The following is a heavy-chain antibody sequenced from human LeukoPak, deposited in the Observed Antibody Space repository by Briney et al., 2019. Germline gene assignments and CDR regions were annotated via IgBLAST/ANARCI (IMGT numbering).Heavy chain of an antibody. CDR3: ARGGTNLDY. D-gene: IGHD3-16*01. J-gene: IGHJ4*02. V-gene: IGHV3-21*01. CDR2: ISSSSSYI. CDR1: GFTFSSYS. Sequence: PGGSLRLSCAASGFTFSSYSMNWVRQAPGKGLEWVSSISSSSSYIYYADSVKGRFTISRDNSKNTLYLQMNSLRAEDTAVYYCARGGTNLDYWGQGTQVSVSP.